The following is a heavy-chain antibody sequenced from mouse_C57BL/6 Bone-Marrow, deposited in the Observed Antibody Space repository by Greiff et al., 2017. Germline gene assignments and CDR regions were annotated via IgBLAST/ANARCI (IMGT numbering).Heavy chain of an antibody. Sequence: EVQLQESGPGLVKPSQSLSLTCSVTGFSITSGYYWNWLRQFPGNKLEWMGYISYDGSNNYNPSLNNRISITRDPCKNQFFLKLNSVTTEDTATYYGAKDGYYVGYYAIDFGGQGTSVTVSS. J-gene: IGHJ4*01. CDR1: GFSITSGYY. CDR3: AKDGYYVGYYAIDF. CDR2: ISYDGSN. V-gene: IGHV3-6*01. D-gene: IGHD2-3*01.